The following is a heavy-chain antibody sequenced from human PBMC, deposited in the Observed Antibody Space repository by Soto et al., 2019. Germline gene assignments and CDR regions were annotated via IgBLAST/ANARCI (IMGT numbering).Heavy chain of an antibody. Sequence: QVQLQESGPGLVKPSGTLSLTCAVSTDSISSSNWWTWVRQPPGKGLEWIGEISHSETTNYNPSLKRRVTISVDKSKNQFSLRLSSETAADTAVYYCAKSVRYSYGPKNLDSWGQGILVTVSS. V-gene: IGHV4-4*02. D-gene: IGHD5-18*01. J-gene: IGHJ4*02. CDR3: AKSVRYSYGPKNLDS. CDR1: TDSISSSNW. CDR2: ISHSETT.